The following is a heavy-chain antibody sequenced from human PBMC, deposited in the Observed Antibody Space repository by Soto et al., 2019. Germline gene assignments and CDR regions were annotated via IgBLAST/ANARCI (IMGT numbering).Heavy chain of an antibody. Sequence: GASVKVSCKASGGTFSSYAISWVRQAPGQGLEWMGGIIAYNGNTNYAQKLQGRVTMTTDTSTSTAYMELRSLRSDDTAVYYCARVESPLYYDFWSGYSAQYYYGMDVWGQGTTVTVSS. CDR3: ARVESPLYYDFWSGYSAQYYYGMDV. CDR1: GGTFSSYA. D-gene: IGHD3-3*01. CDR2: IIAYNGNT. V-gene: IGHV1-18*01. J-gene: IGHJ6*02.